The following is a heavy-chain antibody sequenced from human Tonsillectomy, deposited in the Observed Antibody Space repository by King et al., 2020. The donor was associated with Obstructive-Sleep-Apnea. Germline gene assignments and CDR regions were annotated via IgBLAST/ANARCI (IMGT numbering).Heavy chain of an antibody. V-gene: IGHV3-23*04. Sequence: VQLVESGGGLVQPGGSLRLSCAASGFTFSSYAMSWVRQAPGKGLEWVSGTSGSGGSTYYADSVKGRFTISRDNSKNTLYLQMNSLRAEDTDVYYFAKCYYGVGRQPADYWGQGTLVTVSS. CDR1: GFTFSSYA. CDR3: AKCYYGVGRQPADY. D-gene: IGHD3-10*01. J-gene: IGHJ4*02. CDR2: TSGSGGST.